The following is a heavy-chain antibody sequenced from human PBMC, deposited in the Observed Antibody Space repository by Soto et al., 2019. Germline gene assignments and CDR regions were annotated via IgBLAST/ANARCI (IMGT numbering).Heavy chain of an antibody. CDR2: IYSGST. Sequence: SETLSLTCTVSGGSISSSSSYWGWVRQPPGKGLEWMATIYSGSTYQNPSLKSRVTISVDTSKNQFSLKLSSVAAPDTAVYYCARLPTAVAGIVDYWGQGTLVTVSS. D-gene: IGHD6-19*01. J-gene: IGHJ4*02. CDR1: GGSISSSSSY. CDR3: ARLPTAVAGIVDY. V-gene: IGHV4-39*01.